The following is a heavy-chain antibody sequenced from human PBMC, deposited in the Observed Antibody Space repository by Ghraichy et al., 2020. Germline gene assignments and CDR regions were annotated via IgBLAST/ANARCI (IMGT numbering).Heavy chain of an antibody. CDR2: IYYSGST. Sequence: SETLSLTCTVSGGSISSSSYYWGWIRQPPGKGLEWIGSIYYSGSTYYNPSLKSRVTISVDTSKNQFSLKLGSVTAADTAVYYCARLPRIAVAGTTEYFQHWGQGTLVTVSS. CDR3: ARLPRIAVAGTTEYFQH. D-gene: IGHD6-19*01. V-gene: IGHV4-39*01. J-gene: IGHJ1*01. CDR1: GGSISSSSYY.